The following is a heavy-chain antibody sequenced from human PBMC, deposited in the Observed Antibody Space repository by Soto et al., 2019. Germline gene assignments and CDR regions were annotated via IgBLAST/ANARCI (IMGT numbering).Heavy chain of an antibody. CDR1: GGSLSGYH. D-gene: IGHD2-2*01. Sequence: QVQLQQWGAGLLKPSETLSLTCAVYGGSLSGYHWSWIRQPPGKGLEWIGEINRSGSTNYNPSLMRRVTISVDTSQHQFSLKLSSVTAADTAVYYCARGRSTLDYWGQGTLVTVSS. CDR3: ARGRSTLDY. CDR2: INRSGST. V-gene: IGHV4-34*01. J-gene: IGHJ4*02.